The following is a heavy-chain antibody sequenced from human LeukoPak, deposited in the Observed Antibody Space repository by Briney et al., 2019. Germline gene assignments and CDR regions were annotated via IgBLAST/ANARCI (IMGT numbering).Heavy chain of an antibody. V-gene: IGHV1-2*02. CDR2: INPNSGGT. J-gene: IGHJ3*02. D-gene: IGHD1-26*01. CDR1: GYTFTGYY. CDR3: ARGWVGATLAFDI. Sequence: GASVKVSCKASGYTFTGYYMHWVRQAPGQGLEWMGWINPNSGGTNYAQKFQGRVTMTRDTSISTAYMELSSLRSEDTAVYYCARGWVGATLAFDIWGQGTMVTVSS.